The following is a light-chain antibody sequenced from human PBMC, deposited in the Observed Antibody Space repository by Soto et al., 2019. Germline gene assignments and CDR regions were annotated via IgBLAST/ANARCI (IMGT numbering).Light chain of an antibody. Sequence: DIQLTQSPSSLSASVGGRVSFTCRESQDIRNDLAWYQQTPGKAPRRLMYGASSLQSGVPSRFSGGGSGTEFTLTIDSLQPEDFAVYYCLQYKNYPRTIGQGTKVDIK. V-gene: IGKV1-17*01. J-gene: IGKJ1*01. CDR1: QDIRND. CDR2: GAS. CDR3: LQYKNYPRT.